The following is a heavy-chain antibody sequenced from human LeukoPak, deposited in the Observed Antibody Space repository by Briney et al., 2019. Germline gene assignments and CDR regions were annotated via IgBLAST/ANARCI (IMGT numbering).Heavy chain of an antibody. CDR1: GYTFTSYG. CDR3: ARYYDFWSGYSKYYFDY. V-gene: IGHV1-18*01. Sequence: ASVKVSCKASGYTFTSYGISWVRQAPGQGLEWMGWISAYNGNTNYAQKLQGRVTMTTDTSTSTAYMELRSLRSADTAVYYCARYYDFWSGYSKYYFDYWGQGTLVTVSS. CDR2: ISAYNGNT. J-gene: IGHJ4*02. D-gene: IGHD3-3*01.